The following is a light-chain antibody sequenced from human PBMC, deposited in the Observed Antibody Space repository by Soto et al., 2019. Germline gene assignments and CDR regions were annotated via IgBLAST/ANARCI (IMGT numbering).Light chain of an antibody. CDR2: AAS. CDR3: QQYATSRT. V-gene: IGKV3-20*01. Sequence: EIVLTQSPGTLSLSPGERATLSCRASQSVSSDYLAWYQHKPGQAPRLLIYAASSRATGIPDRFSGSGSGTDFTITISRLEPEDFAVYSCQQYATSRTFGGGTKVEI. J-gene: IGKJ4*01. CDR1: QSVSSDY.